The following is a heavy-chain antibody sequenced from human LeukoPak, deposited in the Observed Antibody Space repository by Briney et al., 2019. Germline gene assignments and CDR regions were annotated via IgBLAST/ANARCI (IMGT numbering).Heavy chain of an antibody. CDR2: IYSSGST. Sequence: SETLSLTCTVSGGSISGSTYYWGWIRRPPGKGREGIGNIYSSGSTYYNPSMQSRVTTSVDTSKTQFSLKLRSVTAADTAVYYCARGARVADYESWFDPWGQGTLVTVSS. CDR3: ARGARVADYESWFDP. CDR1: GGSISGSTYY. J-gene: IGHJ5*02. D-gene: IGHD4-17*01. V-gene: IGHV4-39*01.